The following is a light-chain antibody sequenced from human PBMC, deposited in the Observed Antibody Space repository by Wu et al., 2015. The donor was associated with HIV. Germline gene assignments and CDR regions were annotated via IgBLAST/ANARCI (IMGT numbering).Light chain of an antibody. Sequence: EIVLTQSPATLSLSPGERATLSCRASQSVRSFLAWYQQKPGQAPRLLIYDAFNRATGIPSRFSGSGSGTDFTLTINSLEPEDFAVYYCQHRSSWPYTFGQG. CDR3: QHRSSWPYT. J-gene: IGKJ2*01. CDR2: DAF. V-gene: IGKV3-11*01. CDR1: QSVRSF.